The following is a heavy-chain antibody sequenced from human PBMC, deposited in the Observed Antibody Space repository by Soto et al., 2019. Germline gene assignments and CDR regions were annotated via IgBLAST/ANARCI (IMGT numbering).Heavy chain of an antibody. Sequence: SETLSLTCAVLGGSFSGYFWSWVRQPPGRGLDWIGEIGHSGSTNYNPSLKSRVTISIDTSKNQFSLKLSSVTAADTAVYYCARGRHFYGIDYWSQGALVTVSS. D-gene: IGHD3-10*01. CDR2: IGHSGST. J-gene: IGHJ4*02. CDR1: GGSFSGYF. V-gene: IGHV4-34*01. CDR3: ARGRHFYGIDY.